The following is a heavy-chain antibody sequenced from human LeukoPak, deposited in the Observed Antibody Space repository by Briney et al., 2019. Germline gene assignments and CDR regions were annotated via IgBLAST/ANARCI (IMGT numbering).Heavy chain of an antibody. CDR1: AFTFSSYW. CDR3: TPG. J-gene: IGHJ4*02. D-gene: IGHD3-10*01. CDR2: IKQDGSEK. V-gene: IGHV3-7*02. Sequence: GGSLRLSCAASAFTFSSYWMSWVRQAPGKGLEWVANIKQDGSEKNYVDSVKGRFTISRDNAKNTLSLQMNSLRAEDTAVYYCTPGGGRGTLVTVSS.